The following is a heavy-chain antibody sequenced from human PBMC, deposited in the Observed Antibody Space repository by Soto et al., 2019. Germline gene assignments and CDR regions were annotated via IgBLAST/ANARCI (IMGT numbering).Heavy chain of an antibody. V-gene: IGHV1-18*04. D-gene: IGHD1-1*01. CDR1: GYTFSTFG. J-gene: IGHJ5*02. CDR3: ARDPGGATGFDP. Sequence: QVQLVQSGAEVKKPGASVKVSCKASGYTFSTFGISWVRQAPGQGLEWMGWMSPNTGNTNYARKFQGRVTITTDTSTRTAYMELRSLKSDDTAVYYCARDPGGATGFDPWGQGTLVTVSS. CDR2: MSPNTGNT.